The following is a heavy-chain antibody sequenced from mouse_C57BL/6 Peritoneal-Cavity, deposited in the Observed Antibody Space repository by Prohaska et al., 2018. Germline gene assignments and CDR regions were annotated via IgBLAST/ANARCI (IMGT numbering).Heavy chain of an antibody. J-gene: IGHJ3*01. CDR3: ASGTYYYGSPWFAY. Sequence: QIQLVQSGPELKKPGETVKISCKAYGYTFTTYGMSWVNQATGKGLKWMGWINTDSGVPTYADDVKGRLAFSLETSASTADLQINNLKKEDTATYFGASGTYYYGSPWFAYWGQGTLVTVSA. V-gene: IGHV9-3*01. CDR1: GYTFTTYG. D-gene: IGHD1-1*01. CDR2: INTDSGVP.